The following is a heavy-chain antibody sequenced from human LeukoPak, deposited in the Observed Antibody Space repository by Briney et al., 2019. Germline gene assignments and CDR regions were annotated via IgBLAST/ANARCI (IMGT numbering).Heavy chain of an antibody. Sequence: GGSLRLSCAASGFTFDEYAMHWVRQAPGKGLEWVSGISWDSGLINYADSVKGRFTISRDNAKNSLYLQMNSLKAEDTAFYYCAKVGIFGLVTYYFDYWGQGTLVTVSS. CDR3: AKVGIFGLVTYYFDY. CDR2: ISWDSGLI. J-gene: IGHJ4*02. V-gene: IGHV3-9*01. CDR1: GFTFDEYA. D-gene: IGHD3/OR15-3a*01.